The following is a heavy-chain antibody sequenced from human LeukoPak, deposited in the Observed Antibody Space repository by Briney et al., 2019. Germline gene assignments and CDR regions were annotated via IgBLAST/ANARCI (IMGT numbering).Heavy chain of an antibody. CDR2: IIPIFGTA. Sequence: GASVKVSCKASGGTFSSYAISWVRQAPGQGLEWMGGIIPIFGTANYAQKFQGRVTITADESTSTAYMELSSLRSEDTAVYYCASGPVAAHFDYWGQGTLVTVSS. CDR1: GGTFSSYA. V-gene: IGHV1-69*13. J-gene: IGHJ4*02. D-gene: IGHD2-15*01. CDR3: ASGPVAAHFDY.